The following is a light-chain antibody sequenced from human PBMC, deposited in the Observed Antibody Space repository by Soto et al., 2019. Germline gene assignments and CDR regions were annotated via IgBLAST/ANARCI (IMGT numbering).Light chain of an antibody. CDR1: NSDVGGFAY. CDR2: EVS. CDR3: SSYTTTSSSAPYV. Sequence: QSALTQPASVSGSPGQAITISCTGTNSDVGGFAYVSWYQHHPGKAPKLMIYEVSNRPSGVSNRFSGSKSGNTASLTISGLQAEDEADYYCSSYTTTSSSAPYVFGTGTKLTVL. V-gene: IGLV2-14*01. J-gene: IGLJ1*01.